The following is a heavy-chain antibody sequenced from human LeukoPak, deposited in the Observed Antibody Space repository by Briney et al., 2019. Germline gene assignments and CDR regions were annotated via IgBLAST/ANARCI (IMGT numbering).Heavy chain of an antibody. D-gene: IGHD3-16*01. V-gene: IGHV3-43D*03. CDR2: ITWDGGTV. Sequence: GGSLRLSCAASGFTFNDYAMHWVRQAPGKGPEWVSLITWDGGTVYYADSVKGRFTISRDNRKNSLFLQMNSLRPEDTALYYCAKDLWGSYFDYMDVWGKGTTVTVSS. CDR3: AKDLWGSYFDYMDV. J-gene: IGHJ6*03. CDR1: GFTFNDYA.